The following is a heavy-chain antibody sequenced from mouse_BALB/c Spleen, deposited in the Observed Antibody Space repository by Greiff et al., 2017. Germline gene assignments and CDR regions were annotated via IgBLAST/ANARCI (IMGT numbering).Heavy chain of an antibody. J-gene: IGHJ4*01. V-gene: IGHV1S81*02. CDR2: IKPSNGGT. Sequence: VQLHQSGAELVKPGASVKLSCKASGYTFTSYYMYWVKQRPGQGLEWIGEIKPSNGGTNFNEKFKSKATLTVDKSSSTAYIQLSSLTSEDSAVYYCTRQLLWYPYAMDYWGQGTSVTVSS. D-gene: IGHD2-1*01. CDR3: TRQLLWYPYAMDY. CDR1: GYTFTSYY.